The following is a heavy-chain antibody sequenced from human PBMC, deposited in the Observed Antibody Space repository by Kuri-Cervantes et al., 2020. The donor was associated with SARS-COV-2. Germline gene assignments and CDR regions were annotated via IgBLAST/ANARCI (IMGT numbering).Heavy chain of an antibody. D-gene: IGHD3-16*01. CDR3: AKAAYYDYVPDY. V-gene: IGHV3-21*04. Sequence: GGSLRLCCAASGFTFSSYSMNWVRQAPGKGLEWVSSISSSSSYIYYADSVKGRFTISRDNAKNSLYLQMNSLRAEDTAVYYCAKAAYYDYVPDYWGQGTLVTVSS. CDR2: ISSSSSYI. J-gene: IGHJ4*02. CDR1: GFTFSSYS.